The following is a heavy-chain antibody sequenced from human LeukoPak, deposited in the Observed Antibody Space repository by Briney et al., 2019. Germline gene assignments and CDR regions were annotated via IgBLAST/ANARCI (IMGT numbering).Heavy chain of an antibody. CDR1: GGSISSYY. CDR3: AREDCSSTSCYCLN. CDR2: IYYSGST. J-gene: IGHJ4*02. Sequence: SETLSLTCTVSGGSISSYYWSWIRQPPGKGLEWIGYIYYSGSTNYYPSLKSRVTISVETSKNQFSLKLSSVTAADTAVYYCAREDCSSTSCYCLNWGQGTLVTVSS. D-gene: IGHD2-2*01. V-gene: IGHV4-59*01.